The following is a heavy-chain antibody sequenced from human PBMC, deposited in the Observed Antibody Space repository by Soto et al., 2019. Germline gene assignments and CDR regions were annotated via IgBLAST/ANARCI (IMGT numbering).Heavy chain of an antibody. CDR2: LYSDEDK. J-gene: IGHJ6*04. CDR3: PHTITMFRTRMDV. Sequence: QITLKESGPALVKPTQTLTLTCAFSGFSLNASGVGVGWIRQPPGKALEWLALLYSDEDKRYSPSLKSRLTVSKDTSKNQVLLTMTNMDPVATATYFCPHTITMFRTRMDVWGKGTTVTVSS. D-gene: IGHD3-10*01. V-gene: IGHV2-5*02. CDR1: GFSLNASGVG.